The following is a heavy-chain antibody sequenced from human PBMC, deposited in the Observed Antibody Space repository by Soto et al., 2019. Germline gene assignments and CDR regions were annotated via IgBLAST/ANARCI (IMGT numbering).Heavy chain of an antibody. J-gene: IGHJ4*02. Sequence: EVQLLESGGGLVQPGGSLRLSCAASGFTFSSYAMSWVRQAPGKGLEWVSTIVGSGGSTYYTDSVKGRFTISRDNSKNTLYLQMNSLRAEDTAIYYCEPRALVYWGQGTLVTVSS. CDR3: EPRALVY. CDR1: GFTFSSYA. V-gene: IGHV3-23*01. CDR2: IVGSGGST. D-gene: IGHD6-6*01.